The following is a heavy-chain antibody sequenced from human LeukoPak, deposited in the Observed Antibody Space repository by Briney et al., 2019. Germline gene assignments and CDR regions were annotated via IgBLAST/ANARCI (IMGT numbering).Heavy chain of an antibody. D-gene: IGHD2-2*01. CDR2: ISAYNGNT. CDR1: GYTFTSYG. J-gene: IGHJ5*02. Sequence: ASVKVSCKASGYTFTSYGISWVRQAPGQGLERMGWISAYNGNTNYAQKLQGRVTMTTDTSTSTAYMELRSLRSDDTAVYYCARVRCSSTSCSQRFDPWGQGTLVTVSS. CDR3: ARVRCSSTSCSQRFDP. V-gene: IGHV1-18*01.